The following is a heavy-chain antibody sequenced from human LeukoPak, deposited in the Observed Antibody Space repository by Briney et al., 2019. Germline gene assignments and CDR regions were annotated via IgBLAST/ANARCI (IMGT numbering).Heavy chain of an antibody. D-gene: IGHD6-13*01. J-gene: IGHJ6*03. V-gene: IGHV1-69*06. CDR3: ARGSRSSSWYYYYYYMDV. CDR2: IIPIFGTA. CDR1: GGTFSSYA. Sequence: GASVKVSCKASGGTFSSYAISWVRQAPGQGLEWMGGIIPIFGTANYAQKFQGRVTITADKSTSTAYMELSSLRSEDTAVYYCARGSRSSSWYYYYYYMDVWGKGTTVTISS.